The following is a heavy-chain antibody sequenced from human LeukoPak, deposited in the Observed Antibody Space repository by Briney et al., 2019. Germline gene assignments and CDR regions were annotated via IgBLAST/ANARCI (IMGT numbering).Heavy chain of an antibody. CDR3: ARERNYCSSTSCPADWFDP. D-gene: IGHD2-2*01. Sequence: ASVKVSCKASGYTFTSYDINWVRQATGQGLEWMGWMNPNSGNTGYAQKFQGRVTITADESTSTAYMELSSLRSEDTAVYYCARERNYCSSTSCPADWFDPWGQGTLVTVSS. CDR2: MNPNSGNT. V-gene: IGHV1-8*03. J-gene: IGHJ5*02. CDR1: GYTFTSYD.